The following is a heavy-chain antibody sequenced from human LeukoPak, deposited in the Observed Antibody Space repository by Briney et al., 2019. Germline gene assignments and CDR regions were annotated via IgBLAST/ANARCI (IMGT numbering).Heavy chain of an antibody. J-gene: IGHJ4*02. CDR2: IYSGGST. V-gene: IGHV3-53*01. CDR3: ARDLLGQWPTVFDY. Sequence: GGSLRLSCAASGFTVSSNYMSWVRQAPGKGLEWVSVIYSGGSTYYADSVKGRFTISRDSSKNTLYLQMNSLRAEDTAVYYCARDLLGQWPTVFDYWGQGTLVTVSS. CDR1: GFTVSSNY. D-gene: IGHD6-19*01.